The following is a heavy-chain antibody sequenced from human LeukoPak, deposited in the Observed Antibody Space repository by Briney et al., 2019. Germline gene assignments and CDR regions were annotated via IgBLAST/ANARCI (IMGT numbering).Heavy chain of an antibody. Sequence: GGSLRLSCAASGFTFSSYWMGWVRQAPGKGLEWVANIKQDGSEKYDVDSVKGRFTISRDNAKNSLYLQMDSLRVEDTAVYYCARVATVAFNYWGQGTLVTVSS. V-gene: IGHV3-7*01. CDR1: GFTFSSYW. CDR3: ARVATVAFNY. J-gene: IGHJ4*02. D-gene: IGHD6-19*01. CDR2: IKQDGSEK.